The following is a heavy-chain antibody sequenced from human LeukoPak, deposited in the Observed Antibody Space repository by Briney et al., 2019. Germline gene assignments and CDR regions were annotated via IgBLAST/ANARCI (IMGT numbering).Heavy chain of an antibody. V-gene: IGHV4-4*02. CDR2: INHSGST. D-gene: IGHD5-18*01. Sequence: PSETLSLTCAVSGGSISSSNWWSWVRQPPGKGLAWIGEINHSGSTNYNPSLKSRVTISVDTSKNQFSLKLNSVTAADTAVYYCARGGTAMVLSYYYYYYMDVWGKGTTVTVSS. CDR1: GGSISSSNW. J-gene: IGHJ6*03. CDR3: ARGGTAMVLSYYYYYYMDV.